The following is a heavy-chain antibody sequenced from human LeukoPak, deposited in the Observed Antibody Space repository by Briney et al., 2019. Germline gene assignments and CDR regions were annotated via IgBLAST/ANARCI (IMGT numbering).Heavy chain of an antibody. CDR2: INKDGSTV. J-gene: IGHJ4*02. CDR1: GYTSSAYW. V-gene: IGHV3-74*01. D-gene: IGHD3-10*01. Sequence: GGSLRLSCAASGYTSSAYWMHWVRQAPGKGLVWVSRINKDGSTVTYTDSVKGRFTISRDNAQNTLSLEMKSLRVDDTAVYYCVRGGPSGSGDYWGQGTLVTVSA. CDR3: VRGGPSGSGDY.